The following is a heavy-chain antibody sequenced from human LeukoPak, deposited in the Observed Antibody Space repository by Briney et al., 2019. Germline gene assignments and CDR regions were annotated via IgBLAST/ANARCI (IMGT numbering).Heavy chain of an antibody. Sequence: GGSLRLSCAASGFTFSSYNMNWVRQAPGKGLVWVSRINSDGSSTSYADSEKGRFTISRDNAKNTLYLQMNSLRAEDTAVYYCARATSDAFDIWGQGTMVTVSS. D-gene: IGHD2/OR15-2a*01. J-gene: IGHJ3*02. CDR3: ARATSDAFDI. CDR2: INSDGSST. CDR1: GFTFSSYN. V-gene: IGHV3-74*01.